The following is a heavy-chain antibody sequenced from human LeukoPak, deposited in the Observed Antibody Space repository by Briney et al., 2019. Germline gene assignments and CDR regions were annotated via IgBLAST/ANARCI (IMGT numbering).Heavy chain of an antibody. CDR3: AREAFSSGYYDDY. CDR2: IHQSGST. D-gene: IGHD3-22*01. V-gene: IGHV4-59*12. J-gene: IGHJ4*02. Sequence: SETLSLTCTVSGGSISNKYWSWIRQPPGKGLEWIGSIHQSGSTYYNPSLKSRVTISVDTSKNQFSLKLSSVTAADTAVYYCAREAFSSGYYDDYWGQGTLVTVSS. CDR1: GGSISNKY.